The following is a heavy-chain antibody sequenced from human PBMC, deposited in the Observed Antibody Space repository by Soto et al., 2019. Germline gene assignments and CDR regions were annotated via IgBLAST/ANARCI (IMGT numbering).Heavy chain of an antibody. CDR2: MNPNSGNT. V-gene: IGHV1-8*01. D-gene: IGHD1-20*01. Sequence: ASVKVSCKASGYTFTSYDINWVRQATGQGLEWMGWMNPNSGNTGYAQKFQGRVTMTRNTSISKAYMELSSLRSEDTAVYYCARAPYPSRYNWNQGWFDPWGQGTLVTVSS. J-gene: IGHJ5*02. CDR3: ARAPYPSRYNWNQGWFDP. CDR1: GYTFTSYD.